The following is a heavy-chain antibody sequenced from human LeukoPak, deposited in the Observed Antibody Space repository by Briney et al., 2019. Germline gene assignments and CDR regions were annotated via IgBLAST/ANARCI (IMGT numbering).Heavy chain of an antibody. Sequence: ASVKVSCKASGYTFTGYYMHWVRQAPGQGLEWMGWINPNSGGTNYAQKFQGRVTMTRDTSISTAYMELSRLRSDDTAVYYCARAEGGTIFRVVTISLGAFDIWGQGTMVTVSS. CDR2: INPNSGGT. CDR3: ARAEGGTIFRVVTISLGAFDI. D-gene: IGHD3-3*01. J-gene: IGHJ3*02. CDR1: GYTFTGYY. V-gene: IGHV1-2*02.